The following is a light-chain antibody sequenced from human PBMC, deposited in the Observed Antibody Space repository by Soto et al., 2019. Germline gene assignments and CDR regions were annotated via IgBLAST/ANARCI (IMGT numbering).Light chain of an antibody. J-gene: IGLJ2*01. V-gene: IGLV2-14*01. CDR3: TSYTTSDTPVL. CDR1: SSDVGAYNY. CDR2: EVG. Sequence: QSALTQPASVSGSPGQSITISCTGTSSDVGAYNYVSWYQQHPGKAPKLVIYEVGNRPSGVSNRLSGSKSGNTASLTISGLQAEDEADYYCTSYTTSDTPVLFGGGTKLTVL.